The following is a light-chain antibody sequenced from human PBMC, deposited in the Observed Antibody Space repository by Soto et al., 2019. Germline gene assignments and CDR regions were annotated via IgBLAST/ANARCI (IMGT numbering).Light chain of an antibody. V-gene: IGKV1-39*01. J-gene: IGKJ2*01. CDR2: AAS. Sequence: DIQMTQSPSSLSASVGDRVTITCRASQSISSYLNWYQQKPGKAPNLLIYAASILQSGVPSRFSGSGSGTDFTRTISSLPPEEVATYYCQQSYSTLVTFGRGTKLEIK. CDR1: QSISSY. CDR3: QQSYSTLVT.